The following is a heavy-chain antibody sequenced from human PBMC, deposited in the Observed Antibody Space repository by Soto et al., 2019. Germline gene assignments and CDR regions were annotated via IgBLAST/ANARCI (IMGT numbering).Heavy chain of an antibody. D-gene: IGHD6-19*01. CDR3: AKDRAVAGLELVYYYYGMDV. Sequence: QVQLVESGGGVVQPGRSLRLSCEASGFTFSSYGMHWVRQAPGKGLEWVAVISYDGSNKYYADSVKGRFTISRDNSKNALYLLMYSLGAEDSAVYYCAKDRAVAGLELVYYYYGMDVWGLGTTVTVSS. V-gene: IGHV3-30*18. CDR1: GFTFSSYG. J-gene: IGHJ6*02. CDR2: ISYDGSNK.